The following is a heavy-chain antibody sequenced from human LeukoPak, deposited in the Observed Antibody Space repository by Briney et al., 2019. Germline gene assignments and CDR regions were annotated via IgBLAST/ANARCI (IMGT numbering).Heavy chain of an antibody. V-gene: IGHV4-34*01. D-gene: IGHD2-15*01. CDR3: ARHCCSGPAKRVFDI. CDR2: IYYSGST. J-gene: IGHJ3*02. Sequence: SETLSLTCAVYGGSFSGYYWSWIRQPPGKGLEWIGSIYYSGSTYYNPSLRSRVTISVDTSNNQFSLRLGSVTAADTAVYHCARHCCSGPAKRVFDIWGQGTMVTVSS. CDR1: GGSFSGYY.